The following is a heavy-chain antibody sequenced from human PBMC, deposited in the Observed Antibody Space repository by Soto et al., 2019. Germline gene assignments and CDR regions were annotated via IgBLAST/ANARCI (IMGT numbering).Heavy chain of an antibody. J-gene: IGHJ3*02. D-gene: IGHD4-17*01. Sequence: GGSLRLSCAASGFTFSSYWMSWVRQAPGKGLEWVANIKQDGSEKYYVDSVKGRFTISRDNAKNSLYLQMNSLRAEDTAVYYCARDGIMTTQWAENDAFDIWGQGTMVTVSS. V-gene: IGHV3-7*01. CDR1: GFTFSSYW. CDR2: IKQDGSEK. CDR3: ARDGIMTTQWAENDAFDI.